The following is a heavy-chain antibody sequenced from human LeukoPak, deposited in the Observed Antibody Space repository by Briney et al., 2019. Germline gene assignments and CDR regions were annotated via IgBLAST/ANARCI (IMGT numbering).Heavy chain of an antibody. CDR3: AKGYCGGECYDAFDI. V-gene: IGHV3-30*18. J-gene: IGHJ3*02. D-gene: IGHD2-21*01. CDR2: ISHDGSNK. CDR1: GFTFSNYG. Sequence: GRSLRLSCAASGFTFSNYGMHWVRQAPGKGLEWVALISHDGSNKYYTDSVKGRFTISRDNSKNTLYLQMNSLRAEDTAVYYCAKGYCGGECYDAFDIWGQGTMATVSS.